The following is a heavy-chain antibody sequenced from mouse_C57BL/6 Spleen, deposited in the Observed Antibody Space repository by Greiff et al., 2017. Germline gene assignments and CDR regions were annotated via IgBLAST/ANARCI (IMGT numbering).Heavy chain of an antibody. J-gene: IGHJ3*01. CDR1: GYTFTSYW. V-gene: IGHV1-64*01. CDR3: ARGGLDYGSSPFAY. CDR2: IHPNSGST. D-gene: IGHD1-1*01. Sequence: VQLQQPGAELVKPGASVKLSCKASGYTFTSYWMHWVKQRPGQGLEWIGMIHPNSGSTNYNEKFKSKATLTVDKSSSTAYMQLSSLTSEDSAVYYGARGGLDYGSSPFAYWGQGTLVTVSA.